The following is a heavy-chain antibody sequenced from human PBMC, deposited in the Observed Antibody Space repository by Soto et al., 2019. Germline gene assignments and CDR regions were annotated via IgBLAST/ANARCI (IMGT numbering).Heavy chain of an antibody. J-gene: IGHJ3*02. Sequence: GGSLRLSCAASGFTFSSYSMNWVRQAPGKGLEWVSSISSSSSYIYYADSVKGRFTISRDNAKNSLYLQMNSLRAEDTAVYYCARDRVGAYSSSWYRPSAFDIWGQGTMVTVSS. CDR1: GFTFSSYS. V-gene: IGHV3-21*01. D-gene: IGHD6-13*01. CDR3: ARDRVGAYSSSWYRPSAFDI. CDR2: ISSSSSYI.